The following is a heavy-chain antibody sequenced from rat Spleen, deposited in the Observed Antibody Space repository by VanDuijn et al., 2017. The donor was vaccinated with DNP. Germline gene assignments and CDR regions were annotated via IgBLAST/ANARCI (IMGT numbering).Heavy chain of an antibody. D-gene: IGHD1-1*01. CDR3: SREGQPYYSMDA. J-gene: IGHJ4*01. CDR1: GYSLTSYG. Sequence: VQLKESGHGLAQPSQTLSLTCTVSGYSLTSYGVSWARQPPGKGLEWIATISSGGDTDYNSALKSRLSISRDTSKNQVFLKMNSLQIEDTATYFCSREGQPYYSMDAWGQGTSVTVSS. CDR2: ISSGGDT. V-gene: IGHV2S12*01.